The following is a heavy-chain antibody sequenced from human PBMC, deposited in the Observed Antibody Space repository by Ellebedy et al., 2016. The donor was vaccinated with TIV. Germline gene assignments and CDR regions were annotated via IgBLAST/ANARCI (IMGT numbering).Heavy chain of an antibody. J-gene: IGHJ3*02. CDR2: IDPSDSYT. CDR3: AREGFSSGHCGAFDI. D-gene: IGHD6-19*01. V-gene: IGHV5-10-1*01. CDR1: GYKFTNYW. Sequence: KVSCKGSGYKFTNYWISWVRQMPGKGLEWMGRIDPSDSYTDYSPPLEGHVTISVDKSLSTAYLQWSSLKTSDTAMYYCAREGFSSGHCGAFDIWGLGTMVTVSS.